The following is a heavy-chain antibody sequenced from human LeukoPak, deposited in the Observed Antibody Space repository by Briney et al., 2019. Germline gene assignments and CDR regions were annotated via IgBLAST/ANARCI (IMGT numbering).Heavy chain of an antibody. V-gene: IGHV1-2*02. J-gene: IGHJ5*02. CDR2: INPNSGGT. D-gene: IGHD6-6*01. CDR3: AREAPPYSSSSGWFDT. Sequence: VASVKVSCKVSGYTFTGYYMHWVRQAPGQGLEWMGWINPNSGGTNCRVTMTRDTSISTAYMELSRLRSDDTAVYYCAREAPPYSSSSGWFDTWGQGTLVTVSS. CDR1: GYTFTGYY.